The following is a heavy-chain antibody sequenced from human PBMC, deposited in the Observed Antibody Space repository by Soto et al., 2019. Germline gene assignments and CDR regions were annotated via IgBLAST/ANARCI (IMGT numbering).Heavy chain of an antibody. D-gene: IGHD2-15*01. CDR3: ARVAAHYYYGMDV. CDR2: ISSSSSYI. J-gene: IGHJ6*02. CDR1: GFTFSSYS. Sequence: LRLSCAASGFTFSSYSMNWVRQAPGKGLEWVSSISSSSSYIYYADSVKGRFTISRDNAKNSLYLQMNSLRAEDTAVYYCARVAAHYYYGMDVWGQGTTVTVSS. V-gene: IGHV3-21*01.